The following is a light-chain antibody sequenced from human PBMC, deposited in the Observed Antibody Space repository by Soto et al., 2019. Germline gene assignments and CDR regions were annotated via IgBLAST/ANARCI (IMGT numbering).Light chain of an antibody. J-gene: IGLJ3*02. CDR2: GVS. V-gene: IGLV2-14*03. CDR1: SSDVGGYDY. Sequence: QSALTQPASVSGSPGQSINISSTGTSSDVGGYDYVSWYQQHPGKAPKLMIYGVSNRPSGVSNRFSGSKSGNTASLTISGLQAEDEADYYCSSYTNSITHVFGGGTKLTVL. CDR3: SSYTNSITHV.